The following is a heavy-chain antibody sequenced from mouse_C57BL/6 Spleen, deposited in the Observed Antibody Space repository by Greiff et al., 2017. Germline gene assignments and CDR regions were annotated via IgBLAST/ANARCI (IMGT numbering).Heavy chain of an antibody. CDR3: ARGTAQATGFDY. CDR2: ISDGGSYT. D-gene: IGHD3-2*02. V-gene: IGHV5-4*01. CDR1: GFTFSSYA. Sequence: EVQVVESGGGLVKPGGSLKLSCAASGFTFSSYAMSWVRQTPEKRLEWVATISDGGSYTYYPDNVKGRFTISRDNVKNNLYLQMSHLKSEDTAMXYCARGTAQATGFDYWGQGTTLTVSS. J-gene: IGHJ2*01.